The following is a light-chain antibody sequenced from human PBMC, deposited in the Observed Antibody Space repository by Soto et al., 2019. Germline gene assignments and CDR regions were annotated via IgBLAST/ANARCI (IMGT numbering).Light chain of an antibody. J-gene: IGLJ1*01. V-gene: IGLV2-14*03. CDR3: SSYTSSNTFV. Sequence: QSVLTQPASVSGSPGQSITISCAGTSGDVGGYNYVSWYQQHPGSAPTLMIYHVSDRPSGVSDRFSASKSGNTASLTISGLQAEDEADYCCSSYTSSNTFVFGTGTKVTVL. CDR2: HVS. CDR1: SGDVGGYNY.